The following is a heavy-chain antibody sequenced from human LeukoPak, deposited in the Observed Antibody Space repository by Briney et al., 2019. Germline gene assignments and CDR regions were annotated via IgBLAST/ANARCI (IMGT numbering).Heavy chain of an antibody. CDR3: ARSSRVRYFDWLPIDY. CDR1: GYTLTGYY. CDR2: INPNSGNT. V-gene: IGHV1-8*02. D-gene: IGHD3-9*01. J-gene: IGHJ4*02. Sequence: ASVKVSCKASGYTLTGYYMHWVRQAPGQGLEWMGWINPNSGNTGYAQKFQGRVTMTRNTSISTAYMELSSLRSEDTAVYYCARSSRVRYFDWLPIDYWGQGTLVTVSS.